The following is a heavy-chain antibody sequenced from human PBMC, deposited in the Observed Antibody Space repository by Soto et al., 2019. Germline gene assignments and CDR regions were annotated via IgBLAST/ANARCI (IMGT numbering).Heavy chain of an antibody. Sequence: GPLALTCAVSGGSITSDYWWTGVRQPPGKGLEWIGEIYHSGSTYYTPSLKSRVTMSVDTSKNHFSLKLTSVTAADTAVYYCARQSTGYSVEVDYWGQGTLVTVSS. CDR3: ARQSTGYSVEVDY. V-gene: IGHV4-4*02. D-gene: IGHD6-13*01. CDR1: GGSITSDYW. CDR2: IYHSGST. J-gene: IGHJ4*02.